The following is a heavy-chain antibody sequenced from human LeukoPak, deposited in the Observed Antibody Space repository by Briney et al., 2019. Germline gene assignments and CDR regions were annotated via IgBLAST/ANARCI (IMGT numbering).Heavy chain of an antibody. D-gene: IGHD3-22*01. CDR1: GFTFSSYG. J-gene: IGHJ4*02. CDR3: AKDRASSGYYDY. V-gene: IGHV3-30*02. CDR2: IRYDGSNK. Sequence: GGSLRLSCAASGFTFSSYGMHWVRQAPGKGLEWVAFIRYDGSNKYYADSVKGRFSISRDNSKNTRCLQMNSLRAEDTAVYYCAKDRASSGYYDYWGQGTLVTVSS.